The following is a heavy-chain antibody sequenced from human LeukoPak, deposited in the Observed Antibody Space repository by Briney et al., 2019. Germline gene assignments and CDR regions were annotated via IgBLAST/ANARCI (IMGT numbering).Heavy chain of an antibody. CDR2: TYYSGRS. CDR3: ARDYSYPDY. V-gene: IGHV4-4*07. D-gene: IGHD5-18*01. Sequence: SETLSLTCFVAGASISAFHWSWIRQPAGNVLEWIGRTYYSGRSNYIPALKSRLTMSVDTSKNQFSLRLNSVTAADTAVYYCARDYSYPDYWGQGTLVTVSS. CDR1: GASISAFH. J-gene: IGHJ4*02.